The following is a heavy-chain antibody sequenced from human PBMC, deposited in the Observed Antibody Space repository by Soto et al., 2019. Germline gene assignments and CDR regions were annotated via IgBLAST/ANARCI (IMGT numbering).Heavy chain of an antibody. J-gene: IGHJ5*02. V-gene: IGHV4-39*01. CDR1: GGSISSSSSY. Sequence: QLQLQESGPGLVKPSETLSLTCTVSGGSISSSSSYWGWIRQPPGKGLEWIGYIYYSGSTNYNPSLKSRVTISVDTSKNQFSLKLNSVTAADTAVYYCARPPRGAATVTSVITWFDPWGQVALVTVNS. D-gene: IGHD4-17*01. CDR2: IYYSGST. CDR3: ARPPRGAATVTSVITWFDP.